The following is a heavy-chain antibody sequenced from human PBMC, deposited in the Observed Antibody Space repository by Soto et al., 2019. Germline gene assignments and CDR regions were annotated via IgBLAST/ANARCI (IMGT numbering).Heavy chain of an antibody. J-gene: IGHJ6*02. CDR2: ISAYNGNT. CDR3: ARVGTVVIVGYYYGMDV. Sequence: GASVKVSCKASGYTFTSYGISWVRQAPGQGLEWMGWISAYNGNTNYAQKLQGRVTMTTDTSTSTAYMELRSLRSDDTAVYYCARVGTVVIVGYYYGMDVWGQGTTVTVSS. V-gene: IGHV1-18*04. CDR1: GYTFTSYG. D-gene: IGHD2-21*01.